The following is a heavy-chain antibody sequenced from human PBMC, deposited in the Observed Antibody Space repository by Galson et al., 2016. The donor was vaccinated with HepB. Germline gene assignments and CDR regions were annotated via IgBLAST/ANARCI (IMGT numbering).Heavy chain of an antibody. CDR2: TNNANGNT. V-gene: IGHV1-3*04. D-gene: IGHD6-19*01. CDR1: GYTFTSYA. J-gene: IGHJ4*02. Sequence: SVKVSCKASGYTFTSYAIHWVRQAPGQRLEWMGWTNNANGNTEYSQSFQGRVTFTRDTSASTAYMELSSPRSEDTAVYYCARDGGSGWSRLWWGQGTLVAVSS. CDR3: ARDGGSGWSRLW.